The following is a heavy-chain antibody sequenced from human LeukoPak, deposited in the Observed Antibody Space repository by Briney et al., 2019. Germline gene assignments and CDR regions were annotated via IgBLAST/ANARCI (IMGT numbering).Heavy chain of an antibody. D-gene: IGHD2-2*01. CDR2: IYYSGST. Sequence: SETLSLTCTVSGGSISSHYWSWIRQPPGKGLEWIGYIYYSGSTNYNPSLKSRVTISVDTSKNQFSLKLSSVTAADTAVYYCARVVPADWFDPWGQGTLVTVSS. J-gene: IGHJ5*02. CDR3: ARVVPADWFDP. V-gene: IGHV4-59*11. CDR1: GGSISSHY.